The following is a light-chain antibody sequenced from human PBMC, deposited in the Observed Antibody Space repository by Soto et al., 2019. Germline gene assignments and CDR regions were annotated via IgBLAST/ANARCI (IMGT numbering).Light chain of an antibody. J-gene: IGKJ4*01. CDR1: QNIDNY. Sequence: DIQMTQSPSSLSASLGDRVTITCRASQNIDNYLNWYQHKPGKAPKLLIYATSTLQSGVPARFSGSGSGTEFTLTISTLQSEDFATYFCQESYNPPAVSFGGGTKVEIK. CDR2: ATS. CDR3: QESYNPPAVS. V-gene: IGKV1-39*01.